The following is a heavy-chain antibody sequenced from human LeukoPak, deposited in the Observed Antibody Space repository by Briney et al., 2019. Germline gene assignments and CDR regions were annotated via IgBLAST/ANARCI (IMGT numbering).Heavy chain of an antibody. CDR2: IYYSGST. D-gene: IGHD1-26*01. CDR1: GGSISSYY. Sequence: SETLSLACTVSGGSISSYYWSWIRQPPGKGLEWIGYIYYSGSTNYNPSLKSRVTISVDTSKNQFSLKLSSVTAADTAVYYCAGFLRGATGFDYWGQGTLVTVSS. V-gene: IGHV4-59*01. CDR3: AGFLRGATGFDY. J-gene: IGHJ4*02.